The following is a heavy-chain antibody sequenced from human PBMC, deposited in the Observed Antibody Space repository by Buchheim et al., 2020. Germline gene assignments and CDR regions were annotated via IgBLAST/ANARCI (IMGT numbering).Heavy chain of an antibody. CDR1: GFTFSSYW. Sequence: EVQLVESGGGLVQPGGSLRLSCAASGFTFSSYWMHWVRQAPGKGLVWVSRINSDGSSTSYADSVKGRVTISRDTAENTPYLQMNSLRAEDTAVYYCARLPAHQPLYYFDYWGQGAL. V-gene: IGHV3-74*01. CDR3: ARLPAHQPLYYFDY. CDR2: INSDGSST. D-gene: IGHD2-2*01. J-gene: IGHJ4*02.